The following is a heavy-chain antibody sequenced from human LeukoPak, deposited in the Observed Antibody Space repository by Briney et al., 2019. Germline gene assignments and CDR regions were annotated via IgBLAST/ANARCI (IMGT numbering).Heavy chain of an antibody. CDR2: IYYSGST. D-gene: IGHD3-10*01. J-gene: IGHJ6*02. CDR3: ARDTVYYYGSGSYFSAYYYYGMDV. CDR1: GGSIGSDGYY. Sequence: SETLSLTCSVSGGSIGSDGYYWNWIRQHPGKGLEWIGYIYYSGSTNYNPSLKSRVTIPVDTSKNQFSLKLSSVTAADTAVYYCARDTVYYYGSGSYFSAYYYYGMDVWGQGTTVTVSS. V-gene: IGHV4-61*08.